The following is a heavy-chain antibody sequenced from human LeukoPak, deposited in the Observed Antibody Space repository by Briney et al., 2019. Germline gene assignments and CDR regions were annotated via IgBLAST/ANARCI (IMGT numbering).Heavy chain of an antibody. V-gene: IGHV1-2*06. CDR3: ARDGYNFFQIDY. J-gene: IGHJ4*02. CDR1: GYTFTGYY. CDR2: INPSSGGT. D-gene: IGHD5-24*01. Sequence: ASVKVSCKASGYTFTGYYMHWVRQAPGQGLEWMGRINPSSGGTNYAQKFQGRVTMTRDTSISTAYMELSRLRSDDTAVYYCARDGYNFFQIDYWGQGTLVTVSS.